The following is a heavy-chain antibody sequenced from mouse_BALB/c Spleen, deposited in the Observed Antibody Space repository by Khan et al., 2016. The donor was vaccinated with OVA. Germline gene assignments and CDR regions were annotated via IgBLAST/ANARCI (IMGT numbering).Heavy chain of an antibody. CDR2: TNPTNGRT. CDR3: ARSRKIVATYFDY. V-gene: IGHV1S81*02. Sequence: QVQLQQSGAELVKAGASVKMSCKASGYTFTSYWMHWVKQRLGQGLEWFAETNPTNGRTYYNEKFKSKATLTVDQSSSTAYMLLSGPTCEDSAVYSGARSRKIVATYFDYWGQGTTLTVSS. J-gene: IGHJ2*01. D-gene: IGHD1-1*01. CDR1: GYTFTSYW.